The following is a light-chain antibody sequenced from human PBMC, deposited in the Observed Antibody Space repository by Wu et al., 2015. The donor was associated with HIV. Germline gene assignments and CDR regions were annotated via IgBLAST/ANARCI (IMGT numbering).Light chain of an antibody. CDR2: GAS. Sequence: EIVLTQSPGTLSLSPGERATLSCRASQSVSSSYLAWYQQKPGQAPRLLIYGASSRATGIPDRFNGSGSGTDFTLTISRLEPEDVAVYCCQQYGSSPLTFGGGTKVEIK. V-gene: IGKV3-20*01. CDR1: QSVSSSY. J-gene: IGKJ4*01. CDR3: QQYGSSPLT.